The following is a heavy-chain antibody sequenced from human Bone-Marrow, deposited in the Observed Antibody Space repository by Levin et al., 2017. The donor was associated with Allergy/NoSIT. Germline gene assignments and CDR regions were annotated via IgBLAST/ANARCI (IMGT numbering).Heavy chain of an antibody. J-gene: IGHJ4*02. V-gene: IGHV4-31*03. CDR2: IYDSGSI. CDR3: ARGIGHDRTDYYFDY. CDR1: GGSMRRGGYY. D-gene: IGHD3-10*01. Sequence: SQTLSLTCTVSGGSMRRGGYYWSWIRQSAGKGLEWIGYIYDSGSILYNPSLKSRVSMSAATSKGQFSLKLSSVTAADTAVYYCARGIGHDRTDYYFDYWGQGALVTVSS.